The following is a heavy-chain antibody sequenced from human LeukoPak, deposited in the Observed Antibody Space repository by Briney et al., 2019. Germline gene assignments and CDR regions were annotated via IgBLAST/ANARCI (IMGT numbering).Heavy chain of an antibody. CDR3: ARDSPPGRSSWIAAIDAFDI. CDR1: GGTFSSYA. D-gene: IGHD6-6*01. CDR2: IIPIFGTA. V-gene: IGHV1-69*01. Sequence: GSSVKVSCKASGGTFSSYAISWVRQAPGQGLEWMGGIIPIFGTANYAQKFQGRVTITADESTSTAYMELSSLRSEDTAVYYCARDSPPGRSSWIAAIDAFDIWGQGTMVTVSS. J-gene: IGHJ3*02.